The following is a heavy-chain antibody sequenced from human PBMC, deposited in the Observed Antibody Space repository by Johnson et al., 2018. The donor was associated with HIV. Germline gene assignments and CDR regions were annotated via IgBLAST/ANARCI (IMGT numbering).Heavy chain of an antibody. Sequence: VQLVESGGGVVRPGGSLRLSCAASGFTFDDYGMSWVRQAPGKGLVWVSRINSDGSSTSYADSVKGRFTISRDNAKNTLYLQMNSLRVEDTAVYYCARAIDQGYSSGWSSDVYDIWGQGTMVTVSA. CDR2: INSDGSST. CDR3: ARAIDQGYSSGWSSDVYDI. CDR1: GFTFDDYG. V-gene: IGHV3-20*04. D-gene: IGHD6-19*01. J-gene: IGHJ3*02.